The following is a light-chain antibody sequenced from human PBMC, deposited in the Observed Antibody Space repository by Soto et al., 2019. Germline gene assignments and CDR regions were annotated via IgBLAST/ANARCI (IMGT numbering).Light chain of an antibody. CDR3: SSYTSSSTDV. J-gene: IGLJ1*01. V-gene: IGLV2-14*01. CDR2: DVS. Sequence: QSALTQPASVSGSPGQSITISCTGTSSDVGGYDYVSWYQQHPGEAPKLMIYDVSHRPSGVSNRFSGSKSGNTASLTISGLQAEDEADYYCSSYTSSSTDVFGTGTKLTVL. CDR1: SSDVGGYDY.